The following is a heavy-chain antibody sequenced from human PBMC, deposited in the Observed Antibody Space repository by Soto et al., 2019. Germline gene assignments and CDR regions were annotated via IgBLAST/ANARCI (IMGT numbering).Heavy chain of an antibody. Sequence: ELQLVESGGGLVNPGGSLSLSFAASGFTLRSYEMNWVRQVPGKGLEWVPYISGTTTFYADSVKGRFTISRDNAKNSLYLQMDSLRAGDTAVYYCARNWDGYFDLWGQGTLVTVSS. CDR2: ISGTTT. V-gene: IGHV3-48*03. D-gene: IGHD1-1*01. J-gene: IGHJ4*02. CDR3: ARNWDGYFDL. CDR1: GFTLRSYE.